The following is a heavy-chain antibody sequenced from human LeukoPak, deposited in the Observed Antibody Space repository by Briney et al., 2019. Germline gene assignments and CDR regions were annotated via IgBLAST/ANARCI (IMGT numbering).Heavy chain of an antibody. CDR2: ISSSGSYI. CDR3: ARRYCSSTNCYAFDD. V-gene: IGHV3-21*01. J-gene: IGHJ4*02. CDR1: GFIFSSCS. Sequence: PGGSLRPSCAASGFIFSSCSMNWVRQAPGKGLEWVSSISSSGSYIYYADSVKGRFTISRDNAKNSLYLQMNSLRAEDTAVYYCARRYCSSTNCYAFDDWGQGTLVTVSS. D-gene: IGHD2-2*01.